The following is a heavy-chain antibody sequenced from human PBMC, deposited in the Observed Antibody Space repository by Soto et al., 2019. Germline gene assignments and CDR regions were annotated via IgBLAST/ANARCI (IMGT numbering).Heavy chain of an antibody. CDR2: IYTSGTT. Sequence: SETLSLPCTLSGDSINNYSWSWIRQPAGKGLEWIGRIYTSGTTNYNPSLKSRITMSVDTSKNQFSLKLSSVTAADTAVYCCAGYNYGSYAFDICGRRTMVAVSS. D-gene: IGHD3-10*01. V-gene: IGHV4-4*07. CDR3: AGYNYGSYAFDI. J-gene: IGHJ3*02. CDR1: GDSINNYS.